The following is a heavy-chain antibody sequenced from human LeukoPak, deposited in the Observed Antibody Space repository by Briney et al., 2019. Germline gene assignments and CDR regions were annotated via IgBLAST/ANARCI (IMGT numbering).Heavy chain of an antibody. J-gene: IGHJ4*02. CDR2: IYYSGRT. V-gene: IGHV4-59*01. Sequence: SETLSLTCTVSGGSISSYYWSWIREPPGKGVEWIGYIYYSGRTNYNPSLKSRVTISVDTSKHQFSLKLSSVTAADTAVYYCARGYYDSTLSYYFDYWGQGTLVTVSS. D-gene: IGHD3-22*01. CDR1: GGSISSYY. CDR3: ARGYYDSTLSYYFDY.